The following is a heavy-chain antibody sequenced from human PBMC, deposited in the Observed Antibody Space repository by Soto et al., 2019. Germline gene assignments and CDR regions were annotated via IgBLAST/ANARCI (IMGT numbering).Heavy chain of an antibody. CDR1: GGSISSGGYY. V-gene: IGHV4-31*03. Sequence: SETLSLTCTVSGGSISSGGYYWSWIRQHPGKGLEWIGYIYYSGSTYYNPSLKSRVTISVDTSKNQFSLKLSSVTAADTAVYYCARGHCSGGSCYEHXFDPWGQGTLVTVSS. D-gene: IGHD2-15*01. J-gene: IGHJ5*02. CDR3: ARGHCSGGSCYEHXFDP. CDR2: IYYSGST.